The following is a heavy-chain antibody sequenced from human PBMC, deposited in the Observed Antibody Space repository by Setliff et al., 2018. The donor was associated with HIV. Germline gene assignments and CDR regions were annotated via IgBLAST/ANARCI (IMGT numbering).Heavy chain of an antibody. D-gene: IGHD3-22*01. CDR3: ARDYYDSSGYIFFPGLPDY. Sequence: KTSETLSLTCTVSGGSINSTSYYWGWIRQPPGNGLEWIGSIYHTGSTYYKPSLKSRVTISVDTSKNQFSLRLSSVAAGDTAVYYCARDYYDSSGYIFFPGLPDYWGQGTLVTVSS. J-gene: IGHJ4*02. V-gene: IGHV4-39*02. CDR2: IYHTGST. CDR1: GGSINSTSYY.